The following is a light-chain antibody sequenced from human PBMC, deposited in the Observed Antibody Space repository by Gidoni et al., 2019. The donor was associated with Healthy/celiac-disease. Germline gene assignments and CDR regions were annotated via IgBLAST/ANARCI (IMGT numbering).Light chain of an antibody. Sequence: VLTQSPATLSLSPGERATLSCRASQSVSSYLAWYQQKPRQAPRLLIYDAATSAAGIPARLSGGGSGREVTLTISSREAEDVAVYYCQQRSNWPQFTFGPXTKVDIK. CDR3: QQRSNWPQFT. V-gene: IGKV3-11*02. J-gene: IGKJ3*01. CDR2: DAA. CDR1: QSVSSY.